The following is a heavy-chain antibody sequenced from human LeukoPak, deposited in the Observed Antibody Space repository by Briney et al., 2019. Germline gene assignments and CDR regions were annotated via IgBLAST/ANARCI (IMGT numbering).Heavy chain of an antibody. CDR2: ISSSSSTI. CDR1: GFTFSSYS. D-gene: IGHD4-17*01. J-gene: IGHJ4*02. Sequence: PGGSLRLSCAASGFTFSSYSMNWVRQAPGKGLERVSYISSSSSTIYYADSVKGRFTISRDNAKNSLYLQMNSLRDEDTAVYYCASLTFTTVTTVSVDYWGQGTLVTVSS. V-gene: IGHV3-48*02. CDR3: ASLTFTTVTTVSVDY.